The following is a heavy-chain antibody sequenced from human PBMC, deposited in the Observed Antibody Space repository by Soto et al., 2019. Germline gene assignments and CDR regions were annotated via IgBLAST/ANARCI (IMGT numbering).Heavy chain of an antibody. J-gene: IGHJ3*02. D-gene: IGHD5-12*01. V-gene: IGHV3-30-3*01. CDR1: GFTYSTYT. CDR2: ISYDGNNK. CDR3: SKGGRWLQLTLDSFDI. Sequence: GXSLRISCAASGFTYSTYTIPWVGKEQGKGLEWVAVISYDGNNKCYADSVKGRFTISRDSTKQTLYLQMNSLRAEDTAVYYCSKGGRWLQLTLDSFDIWGQGTMVTVSS.